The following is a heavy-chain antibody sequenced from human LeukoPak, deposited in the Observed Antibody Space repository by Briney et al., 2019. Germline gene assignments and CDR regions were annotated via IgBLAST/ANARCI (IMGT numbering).Heavy chain of an antibody. Sequence: SGGSLRLSCAASGFTFSSYAMSWVRQAPGKGLEWVSAISGSGGSTYYADSVKGRFTISRDSAKNTLYLQMNSLRAEDTAVYYCARVSVGRYYFDNWGQGTPVTVS. CDR1: GFTFSSYA. D-gene: IGHD3-3*02. CDR2: ISGSGGST. V-gene: IGHV3-23*01. J-gene: IGHJ4*02. CDR3: ARVSVGRYYFDN.